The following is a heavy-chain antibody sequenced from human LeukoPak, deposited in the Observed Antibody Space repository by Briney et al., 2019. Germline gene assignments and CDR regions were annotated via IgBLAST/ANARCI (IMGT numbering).Heavy chain of an antibody. CDR3: AKGPVAWGDFHMDH. V-gene: IGHV3-30*18. J-gene: IGHJ4*02. CDR2: ISSDANNR. Sequence: PGGSLRLSCAASGFSLSSYGMHWVRQAPGKGLEWVAVISSDANNRNYADSVKGRFTISRDNSKNTLYLQMNSLRTEDTAVYYCAKGPVAWGDFHMDHWGQGALVSVSS. D-gene: IGHD7-27*01. CDR1: GFSLSSYG.